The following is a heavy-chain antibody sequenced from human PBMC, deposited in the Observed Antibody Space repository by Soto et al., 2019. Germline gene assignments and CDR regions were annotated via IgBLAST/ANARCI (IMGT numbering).Heavy chain of an antibody. CDR3: AREAPYECWSGVIPGYYYGMDV. D-gene: IGHD3-3*01. V-gene: IGHV3-74*01. J-gene: IGHJ6*02. Sequence: PGGSLRLSWAASGFTFNNYWMHWVRQPPGKGLVWVSRLQSDGSEKYYVDSVKGRFTISRDNAKNSLYLQMNSLRAEDTAVYYYAREAPYECWSGVIPGYYYGMDVWGQGTTVTVSS. CDR2: LQSDGSEK. CDR1: GFTFNNYW.